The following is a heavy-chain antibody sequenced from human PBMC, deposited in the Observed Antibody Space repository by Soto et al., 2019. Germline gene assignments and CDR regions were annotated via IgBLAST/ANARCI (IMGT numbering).Heavy chain of an antibody. CDR2: IPVHNGNT. CDR1: CYNFINYG. V-gene: IGHV1-18*04. CDR3: VRDLDGAGSYYIGY. J-gene: IGHJ4*02. D-gene: IGHD3-10*01. Sequence: ASVKASSKAACYNFINYGISCGRHAPGQGLEWMGWIPVHNGNTNDAQNLQGRVTRTTDSSTSTAFMELRSLRSDDTAVYYCVRDLDGAGSYYIGYWGPGTLVTVSS.